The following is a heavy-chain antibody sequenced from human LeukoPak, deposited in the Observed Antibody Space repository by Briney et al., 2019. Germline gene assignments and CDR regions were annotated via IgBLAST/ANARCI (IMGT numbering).Heavy chain of an antibody. Sequence: PSETLSLTCTVSGGSISSSSYYWGWIRQPPGKGLEWIGSIYYSGSTYYNPSLKRRVTISVDTSKNQFSLKLSSVTAADTAVYYCALELYNWNEEIYYYYGMDVWGQGTTVTVSS. CDR3: ALELYNWNEEIYYYYGMDV. J-gene: IGHJ6*02. D-gene: IGHD1-20*01. V-gene: IGHV4-39*01. CDR1: GGSISSSSYY. CDR2: IYYSGST.